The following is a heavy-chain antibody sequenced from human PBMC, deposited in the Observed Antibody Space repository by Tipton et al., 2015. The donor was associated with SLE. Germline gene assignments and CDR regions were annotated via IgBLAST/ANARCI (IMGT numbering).Heavy chain of an antibody. CDR1: GYTFTNYG. Sequence: QLVQSGPEVKMPGASARVSCKASGYTFTNYGISWMRQAPGQRPEWMGWISTFNGNTNYAQNLQGRVTLTTDTSTTTAYMELRNLRSDDTAVYYCARSDSGTYDYWGQGTLVTVSS. V-gene: IGHV1-18*01. D-gene: IGHD3-10*01. CDR3: ARSDSGTYDY. CDR2: ISTFNGNT. J-gene: IGHJ4*02.